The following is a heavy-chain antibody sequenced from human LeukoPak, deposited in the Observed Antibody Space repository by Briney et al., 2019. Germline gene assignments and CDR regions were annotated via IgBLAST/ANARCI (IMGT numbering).Heavy chain of an antibody. CDR3: AKLGVTTPVDY. D-gene: IGHD4-17*01. CDR2: ISGSGGST. CDR1: GFAFSTYG. Sequence: PGGSLRLSCAASGFAFSTYGIHWVRQAPGKGLEWVSAISGSGGSTYYADSVKGRFTISRDNSKNTLYLQMNSLRAEDTAVYYCAKLGVTTPVDYWGQGTLVTVSS. V-gene: IGHV3-23*01. J-gene: IGHJ4*02.